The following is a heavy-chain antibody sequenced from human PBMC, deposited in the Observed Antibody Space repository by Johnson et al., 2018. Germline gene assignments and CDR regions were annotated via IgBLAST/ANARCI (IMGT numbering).Heavy chain of an antibody. Sequence: QVQLGQSGGGVVQPGRSLILTCAASGFTFSSYAMHWVRQAPGKGLEWAAVISYDGSNKYYADSVKDRFTNSRYNSKNTLYLQMNNLQAEDTAVYYCARDGSTMKSLGMDVWGQGTTFTVSS. D-gene: IGHD3-22*01. V-gene: IGHV3-30-3*01. CDR1: GFTFSSYA. J-gene: IGHJ6*02. CDR2: ISYDGSNK. CDR3: ARDGSTMKSLGMDV.